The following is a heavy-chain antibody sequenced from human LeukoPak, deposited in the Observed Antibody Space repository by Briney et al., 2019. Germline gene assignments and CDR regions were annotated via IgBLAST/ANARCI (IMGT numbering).Heavy chain of an antibody. CDR3: AKGGLGCSSTSCFDY. J-gene: IGHJ4*02. V-gene: IGHV3-30*02. CDR2: IRYDGSDK. D-gene: IGHD2-2*01. CDR1: GFSFGSYG. Sequence: PGGSLRLSCTASGFSFGSYGMHWVRQAPGKGLEWVAFIRYDGSDKYYADSVKGRFTISRDNSKNTLYLQMNSLRAEDTAVYYCAKGGLGCSSTSCFDYWGQGTLVTVSS.